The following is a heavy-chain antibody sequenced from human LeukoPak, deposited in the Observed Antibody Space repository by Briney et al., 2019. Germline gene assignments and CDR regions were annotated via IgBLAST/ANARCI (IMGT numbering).Heavy chain of an antibody. CDR1: GYTFTSYD. V-gene: IGHV1-8*03. CDR2: MNPNSGNT. D-gene: IGHD3-9*01. CDR3: AGEGRGFDILTGDYYYMDV. Sequence: ASVKVSCKASGYTFTSYDINWVRQATGQGLEWMGWMNPNSGNTGYAQKFQGRVTITRNTSISTAYMELSSLRSEDTAVYYCAGEGRGFDILTGDYYYMDVWGKGTTVTVSS. J-gene: IGHJ6*03.